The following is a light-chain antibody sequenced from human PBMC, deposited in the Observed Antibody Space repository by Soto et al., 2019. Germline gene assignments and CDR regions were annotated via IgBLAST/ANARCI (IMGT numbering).Light chain of an antibody. CDR3: QQYYRTPPT. V-gene: IGKV4-1*01. CDR1: QIVLSSSNNRNY. Sequence: DIVLTQSPDSLAVSLGERATIYCKSSQIVLSSSNNRNYLAWYQLKPGQPPKLLISWASTREPGVPDRFSGSGSGTDFTLTISSLQAEDVAVYYCQQYYRTPPTFGQGTKVEIK. J-gene: IGKJ1*01. CDR2: WAS.